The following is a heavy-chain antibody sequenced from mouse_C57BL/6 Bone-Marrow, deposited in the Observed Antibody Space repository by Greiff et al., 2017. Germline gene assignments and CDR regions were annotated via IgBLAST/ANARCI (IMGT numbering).Heavy chain of an antibody. D-gene: IGHD4-1*02. CDR2: IDPNSGGT. CDR3: ARGTNWSNYYAMDY. V-gene: IGHV1-72*01. Sequence: QVQLKQPGAELVKPGASVKLSCKASGYTFTSYWMHWVKQRPGRGLEWIGRIDPNSGGTKYNEKFKSKATLTVDKPSSTAYMQLSSLTSEDSAVYYCARGTNWSNYYAMDYWGQGTSVTVSS. CDR1: GYTFTSYW. J-gene: IGHJ4*01.